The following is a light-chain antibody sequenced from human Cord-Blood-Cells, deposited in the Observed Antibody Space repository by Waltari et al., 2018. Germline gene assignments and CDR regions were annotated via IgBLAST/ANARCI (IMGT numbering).Light chain of an antibody. CDR2: DVS. CDR1: SSHVGGYNS. Sequence: QSALTQPASVSGSPGQSITISCPGTSSHVGGYNSVSWYQQHPGKAPKLMIYDVSNRPSGVSNRFSGSKSGNTASLTISGLQAEDEADYYCSSYTSSSTVVFGGGTKLTVL. V-gene: IGLV2-14*01. CDR3: SSYTSSSTVV. J-gene: IGLJ2*01.